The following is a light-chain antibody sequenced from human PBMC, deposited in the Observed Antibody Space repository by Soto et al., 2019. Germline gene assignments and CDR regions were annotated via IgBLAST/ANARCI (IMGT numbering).Light chain of an antibody. CDR2: DNN. CDR3: ETWDDRLTAAV. CDR1: NSNIGNNY. V-gene: IGLV1-51*01. J-gene: IGLJ2*01. Sequence: QSVLTQPPSVSAAPGQKVTISCSGSNSNIGNNYVSWYQQLPGTTPKLLIYDNNQRPSGIPDRFSASKSGTSATLAITGLQTGDEADYYCETWDDRLTAAVFGGGTKLTVL.